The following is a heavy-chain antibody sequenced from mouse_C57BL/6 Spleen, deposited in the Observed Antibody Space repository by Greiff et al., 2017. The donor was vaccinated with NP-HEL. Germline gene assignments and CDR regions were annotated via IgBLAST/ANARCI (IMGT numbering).Heavy chain of an antibody. CDR2: IDPENGTT. Sequence: VQLKESVAELVRPGASVKLSCTASGFYIKNTYMHWVKQRPEQGLEWIGRIDPENGTTKYAPKFQGKATITADTSSNTAYLQLSSLTSEDTAIYYCARSTYYGSSPYAMDYWGQGTSVTVSS. J-gene: IGHJ4*01. D-gene: IGHD1-1*01. CDR1: GFYIKNTY. V-gene: IGHV14-3*01. CDR3: ARSTYYGSSPYAMDY.